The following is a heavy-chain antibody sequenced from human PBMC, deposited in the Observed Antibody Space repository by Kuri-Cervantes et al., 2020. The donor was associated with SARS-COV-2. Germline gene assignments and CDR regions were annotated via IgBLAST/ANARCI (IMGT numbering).Heavy chain of an antibody. V-gene: IGHV4-39*07. Sequence: SETLSLTCTVSGGSISSSSYYWGWLRQPPGKGLEWIGSIYYSGSTNYNPSLMSRLTLSVDTSKNQFSLKLSSVTAADTALYFCARSGWYSRGVTHFYMDAWGKGTMVTVSS. CDR3: ARSGWYSRGVTHFYMDA. J-gene: IGHJ6*03. CDR2: IYYSGST. D-gene: IGHD6-19*01. CDR1: GGSISSSSYY.